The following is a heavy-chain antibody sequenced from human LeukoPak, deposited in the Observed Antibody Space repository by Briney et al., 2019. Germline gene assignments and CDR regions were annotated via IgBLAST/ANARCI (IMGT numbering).Heavy chain of an antibody. CDR1: GYSISSGYY. CDR2: IYHSGST. CDR3: ARLPRYSSGWGHPLRRGWFDP. J-gene: IGHJ5*02. V-gene: IGHV4-38-2*02. D-gene: IGHD6-19*01. Sequence: SETLSLTCTVSGYSISSGYYWGWIRQPPGKGLEWIGSIYHSGSTNYNPSLKSRVTISVDTSKNQFSLKLSSVTAADTAVYYCARLPRYSSGWGHPLRRGWFDPWGQGTLVTVSS.